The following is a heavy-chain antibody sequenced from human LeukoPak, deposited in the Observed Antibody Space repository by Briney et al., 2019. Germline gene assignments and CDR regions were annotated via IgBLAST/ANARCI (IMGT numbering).Heavy chain of an antibody. CDR3: ARGLKYTEYYAS. V-gene: IGHV1-18*01. CDR1: GYTFTNYG. J-gene: IGHJ4*02. CDR2: ISAYNGNT. Sequence: ASVKVSCKTSGYTFTNYGISWVRQAPGQGLEWMGWISAYNGNTNYAQKLQGRVTMTTDTSTTTAYMELRSLRSDDTAVYYCARGLKYTEYYASWGQGTLVTVSS. D-gene: IGHD2/OR15-2a*01.